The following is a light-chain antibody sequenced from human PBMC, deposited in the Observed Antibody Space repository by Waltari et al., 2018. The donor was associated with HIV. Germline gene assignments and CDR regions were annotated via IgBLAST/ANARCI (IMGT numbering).Light chain of an antibody. J-gene: IGKJ4*01. Sequence: IQMTQSPSSLSASIGDKVTITCRASQSITTFLNWYQQKPGKAPKLLIYAASSLQGGVPSRFSGSGAGTDFTLTVVGLQPEDFATYCCQQSYTISPTFGGGTKVEIK. CDR3: QQSYTISPT. V-gene: IGKV1-39*01. CDR2: AAS. CDR1: QSITTF.